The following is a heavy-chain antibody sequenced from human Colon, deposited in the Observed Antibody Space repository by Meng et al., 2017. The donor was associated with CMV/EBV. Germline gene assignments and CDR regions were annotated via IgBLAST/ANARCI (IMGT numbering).Heavy chain of an antibody. J-gene: IGHJ4*02. CDR1: GFTFNTYA. V-gene: IGHV3-23*01. CDR3: AKTLTTETRTAYYFDH. Sequence: GESLKISCAASGFTFNTYAMSWVRQAPGRGLERVSGISGGSTSTYYADSVKGRFTISRDNSKNTLYLQMDRLRVEDTAVYYCAKTLTTETRTAYYFDHWGRGTVVTVSS. D-gene: IGHD4-17*01. CDR2: ISGGSTST.